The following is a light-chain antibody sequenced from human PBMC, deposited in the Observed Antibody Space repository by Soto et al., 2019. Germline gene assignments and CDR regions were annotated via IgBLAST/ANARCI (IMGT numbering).Light chain of an antibody. CDR3: QKYDSAPWT. CDR1: QGISNY. Sequence: DIQMTQSPSSLSASVRDRVTITCRASQGISNYLAWYQQKPWKVPKLLIYAASTLQSGVPSRFSGSGSGTDFTLTISSLQPEDVASYYCQKYDSAPWTFGQGTKAEIK. V-gene: IGKV1-27*01. CDR2: AAS. J-gene: IGKJ1*01.